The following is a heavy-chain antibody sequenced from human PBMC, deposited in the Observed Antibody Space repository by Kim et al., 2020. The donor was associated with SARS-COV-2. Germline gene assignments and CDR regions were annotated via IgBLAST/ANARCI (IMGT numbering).Heavy chain of an antibody. D-gene: IGHD2-15*01. CDR1: GFTFSSYA. CDR3: AKLGPLVVVVAAQFDY. CDR2: ISGSGGST. V-gene: IGHV3-23*01. Sequence: GGSLRLSCAASGFTFSSYAMSWVRQAPGKGLEWVSAISGSGGSTYYADSVKGRFTISRDNSKNTLYLQMNSLRAEDTAVYYCAKLGPLVVVVAAQFDYWGQGTLVTVSS. J-gene: IGHJ4*02.